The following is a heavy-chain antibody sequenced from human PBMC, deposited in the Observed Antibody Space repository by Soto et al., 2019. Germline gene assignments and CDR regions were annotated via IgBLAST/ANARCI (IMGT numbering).Heavy chain of an antibody. Sequence: GGSLRLSCAASGFTFSSYSMNWVRQAPGKGPEWVSYISSSSGTIYYADSVKGRFTISRDNAKKSLCLQMNSLRDEDTAVYYCARDDSSGYYVETFDIWGQGTMVTVSS. V-gene: IGHV3-48*02. CDR3: ARDDSSGYYVETFDI. J-gene: IGHJ3*02. CDR1: GFTFSSYS. CDR2: ISSSSGTI. D-gene: IGHD3-22*01.